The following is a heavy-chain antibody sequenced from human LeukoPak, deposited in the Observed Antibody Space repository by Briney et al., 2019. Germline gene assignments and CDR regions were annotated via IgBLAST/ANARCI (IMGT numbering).Heavy chain of an antibody. J-gene: IGHJ4*02. CDR2: ISGSGGST. CDR1: GFTFSSYA. V-gene: IGHV3-23*01. D-gene: IGHD2-21*02. Sequence: PGGSLRLSCAASGFTFSSYAMSWVRQAPGKGLEWVSAISGSGGSTYYADSVKGRFTISRDNSKNTLYLQMNSLRAEDTAVYYCAKRGIAYCGGDCYSTDYYYFDYWGQGTLVTVSS. CDR3: AKRGIAYCGGDCYSTDYYYFDY.